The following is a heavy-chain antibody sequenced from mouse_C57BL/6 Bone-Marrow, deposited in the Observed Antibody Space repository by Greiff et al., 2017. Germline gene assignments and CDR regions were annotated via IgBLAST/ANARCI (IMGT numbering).Heavy chain of an antibody. CDR1: GYTFTSYW. Sequence: QVQLQQPGAELVRPGSSVKLSCKASGYTFTSYWMDWVKQRPGQGLEWIGNIYPSDSETHYNQKFKDKATLTVDKSSSTAYMQLRSLTSEDSAVYYCARMHYYGSSSRAMDYWGQGTSVTVSS. CDR3: ARMHYYGSSSRAMDY. CDR2: IYPSDSET. D-gene: IGHD1-1*01. J-gene: IGHJ4*01. V-gene: IGHV1-61*01.